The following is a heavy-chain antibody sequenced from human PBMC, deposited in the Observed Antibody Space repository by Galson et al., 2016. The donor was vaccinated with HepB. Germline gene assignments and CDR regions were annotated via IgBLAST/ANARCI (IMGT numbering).Heavy chain of an antibody. V-gene: IGHV4-59*02. Sequence: SETLSLTCTISGASVTSSYWSWIRQSPGKGPEWIGYMFYGGRTDYNPSLKSRATISADTSRNQFSLTLTSVTAPDTAVYYCARGSGVPTIAPLDFWGQGALVAVSS. CDR2: MFYGGRT. J-gene: IGHJ4*02. D-gene: IGHD2-8*02. CDR1: GASVTSSY. CDR3: ARGSGVPTIAPLDF.